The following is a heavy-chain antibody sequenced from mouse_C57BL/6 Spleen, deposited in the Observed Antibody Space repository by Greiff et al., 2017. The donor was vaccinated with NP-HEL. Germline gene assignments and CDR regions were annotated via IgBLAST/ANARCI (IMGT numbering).Heavy chain of an antibody. CDR3: TMGYYGSSSWFAY. V-gene: IGHV14-4*01. Sequence: VQLQQSGAELVRPGASVKLSCTASGFNIKDDYMHWVKQRPEQGLEWIGWIDPENGDTEYASKFQGKATITADTSSNTAYLQLSSLTSEDTAVYYCTMGYYGSSSWFAYWGQGTLVTVSA. CDR2: IDPENGDT. J-gene: IGHJ3*01. CDR1: GFNIKDDY. D-gene: IGHD1-1*01.